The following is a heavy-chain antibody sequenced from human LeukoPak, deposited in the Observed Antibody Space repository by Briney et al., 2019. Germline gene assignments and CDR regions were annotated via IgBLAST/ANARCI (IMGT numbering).Heavy chain of an antibody. CDR3: ARAEWLVLRDDY. J-gene: IGHJ4*02. CDR2: INPNSGGT. CDR1: GYTFTGYY. D-gene: IGHD6-19*01. Sequence: ASVKVSCKASGYTFTGYYMHWVRQAPGQGLEWMGWINPNSGGTNYAQKFQGRVTTTRDTSISTAYMELSRLRSDDTAVYYCARAEWLVLRDDYWRQGTLVTVSS. V-gene: IGHV1-2*02.